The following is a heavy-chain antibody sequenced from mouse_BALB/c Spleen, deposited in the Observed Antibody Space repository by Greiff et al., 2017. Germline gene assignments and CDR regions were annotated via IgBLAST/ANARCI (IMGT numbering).Heavy chain of an antibody. CDR3: NAGYDDDY. J-gene: IGHJ2*01. CDR2: IDPENGDT. D-gene: IGHD2-14*01. Sequence: EVQLQQSGAELVRSGASVKLSCTASGFNIKDYYMHWVKQRPEQGLEWIGWIDPENGDTEYAPKFQGKATMTADTSSNTAYLQLSSLTSEDTAVYYCNAGYDDDYWGQGTTLTVSS. CDR1: GFNIKDYY. V-gene: IGHV14-4*02.